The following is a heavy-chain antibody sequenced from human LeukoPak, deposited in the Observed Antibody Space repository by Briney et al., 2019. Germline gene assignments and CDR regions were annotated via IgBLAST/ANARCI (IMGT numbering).Heavy chain of an antibody. V-gene: IGHV4-34*01. CDR1: GGSFSSYF. CDR2: IHYTGTT. D-gene: IGHD2-15*01. J-gene: IGHJ4*02. Sequence: PSETLTLTCALYGGSFSSYFWNWIRQPPGKGLEWIAEIHYTGTTNYNPSLKSRVTVSLDRSKNQFSLKLSSVTAADTAIYYCALFEVVVGSTQDFWGQGTLVTVSS. CDR3: ALFEVVVGSTQDF.